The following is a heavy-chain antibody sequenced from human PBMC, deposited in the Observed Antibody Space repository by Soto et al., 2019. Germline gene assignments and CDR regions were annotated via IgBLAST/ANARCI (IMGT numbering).Heavy chain of an antibody. Sequence: EVQLLESGGGLVQPGGSLRLSCAASGFTFSSYAMSWVRQAPGKGLEWVSAISGSGGSTYYADSLKGRFTISRDNSKNTLYLQMNSLRAEDTAVYYCAKTPTNPTYGPDLYFDYWGQGTLVTVSS. CDR3: AKTPTNPTYGPDLYFDY. V-gene: IGHV3-23*01. CDR1: GFTFSSYA. D-gene: IGHD3-10*01. J-gene: IGHJ4*02. CDR2: ISGSGGST.